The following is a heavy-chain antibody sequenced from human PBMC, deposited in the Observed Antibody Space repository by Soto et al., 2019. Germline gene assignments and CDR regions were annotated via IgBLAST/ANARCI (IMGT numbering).Heavy chain of an antibody. Sequence: EVQLLESGGGLVQPGGSLRLSCAASGFTFSSYAMSWVRQAPGKGLELVSAISGSGGSTYYADSVKGRFTISRDNSKNKLYLQMNSLRAEDTAVYYCAKVGYDFWSGYYQELDYWGQGTLVTVSS. CDR3: AKVGYDFWSGYYQELDY. CDR2: ISGSGGST. D-gene: IGHD3-3*01. J-gene: IGHJ4*02. CDR1: GFTFSSYA. V-gene: IGHV3-23*01.